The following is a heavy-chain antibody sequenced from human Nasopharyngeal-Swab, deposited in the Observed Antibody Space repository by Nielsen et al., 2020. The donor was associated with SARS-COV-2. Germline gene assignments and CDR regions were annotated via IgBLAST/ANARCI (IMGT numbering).Heavy chain of an antibody. CDR1: GFTFDDYA. J-gene: IGHJ5*02. V-gene: IGHV3-9*01. Sequence: GGSLRLSWAASGFTFDDYAMQWVRQAPGKGLEGVSGISWNSGSIGYADSVKGRFTISRDNAKNSLYLQMNSLRAEDTALYYCAKDLSSGWYGWFDPWGQGTLVTVSS. D-gene: IGHD6-19*01. CDR2: ISWNSGSI. CDR3: AKDLSSGWYGWFDP.